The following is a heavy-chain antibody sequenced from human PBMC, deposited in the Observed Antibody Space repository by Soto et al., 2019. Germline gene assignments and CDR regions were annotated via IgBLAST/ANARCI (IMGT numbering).Heavy chain of an antibody. Sequence: EVQLVESGGGLVQPGGSLRVSCAASGFTFRSHRIHWVRQAPGKGLEWVSRIDTDGGGTSYADSVKGRFTISTHNAENTVYLQMNGLRVEDTAVYYCATVFDVWGQGTLVTVSS. CDR1: GFTFRSHR. J-gene: IGHJ4*02. V-gene: IGHV3-74*01. D-gene: IGHD4-17*01. CDR2: IDTDGGGT. CDR3: ATVFDV.